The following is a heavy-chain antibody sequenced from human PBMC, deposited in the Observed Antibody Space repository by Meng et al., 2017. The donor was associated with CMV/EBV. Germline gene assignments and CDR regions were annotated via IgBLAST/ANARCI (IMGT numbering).Heavy chain of an antibody. D-gene: IGHD1-7*01. CDR1: GDTFTGYN. CDR3: ATYIGNYINWYFDL. J-gene: IGHJ2*01. CDR2: INPNSGGT. Sequence: VVQVKVGSEVTKPGALVKVSCESSGDTFTGYNTHWVRHAPGQGLEWMGWINPNSGGTNYAQKFQGMVTMTRDTSISTDYMELSRLRSDDTAVYYCATYIGNYINWYFDLWGRGTLVTVSS. V-gene: IGHV1-2*02.